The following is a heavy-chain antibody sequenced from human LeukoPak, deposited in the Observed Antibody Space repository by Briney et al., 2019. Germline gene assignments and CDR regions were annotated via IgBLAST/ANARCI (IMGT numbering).Heavy chain of an antibody. J-gene: IGHJ4*02. Sequence: SETLSLTCTVSGGSISSSSYYWGWIRQSPGKGLEWIGSIYYSGSTYYNPSLKSRVTISVDTSKNQFSLKLSSVTAADTAVYYCAREGRGIVDHWGQGTLVTVSS. V-gene: IGHV4-39*07. CDR2: IYYSGST. D-gene: IGHD6-13*01. CDR3: AREGRGIVDH. CDR1: GGSISSSSYY.